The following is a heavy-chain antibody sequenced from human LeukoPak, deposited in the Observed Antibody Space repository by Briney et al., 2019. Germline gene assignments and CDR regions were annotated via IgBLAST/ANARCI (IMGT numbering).Heavy chain of an antibody. Sequence: PSETLSLTCTVSGGSISSYYWSWIRQPPGKGLEWIGYIYYSGSTTYNPSLKSRVTISVDTSKNQFSLKLSSVTAADTAVYYCATYYYDSSGVGYDAFDIWGQGTMVTVSS. CDR2: IYYSGST. J-gene: IGHJ3*02. V-gene: IGHV4-59*08. CDR1: GGSISSYY. CDR3: ATYYYDSSGVGYDAFDI. D-gene: IGHD3-22*01.